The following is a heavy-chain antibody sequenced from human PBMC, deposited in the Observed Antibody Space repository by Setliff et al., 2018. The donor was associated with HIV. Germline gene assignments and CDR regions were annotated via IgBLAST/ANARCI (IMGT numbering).Heavy chain of an antibody. CDR3: ARAGPLGDYYFDY. CDR2: ITPRGGDT. CDR1: GYTFSSYF. J-gene: IGHJ4*02. V-gene: IGHV1-46*01. D-gene: IGHD3-16*01. Sequence: ASVKVSCKASGYTFSSYFIHWVRQATGQGLEWMGVITPRGGDTSYAQNFEGRVTMTRDTSTSSVYMELSSLRFDDTAVYYCARAGPLGDYYFDYWGQGTLVTVSS.